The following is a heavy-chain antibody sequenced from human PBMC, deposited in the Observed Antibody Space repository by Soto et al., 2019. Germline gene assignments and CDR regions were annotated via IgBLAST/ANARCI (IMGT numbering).Heavy chain of an antibody. CDR2: IYYSGST. Sequence: PSETLSLTCTVSGGSISSYYWSWIRQPPGKGLEWIGYIYYSGSTNYNPSLKSRVTISVDTSKNQFPLKLSSVTAADTAVYYCAKTYGSGIKWFDPWGQGTLVTVSS. D-gene: IGHD3-10*01. J-gene: IGHJ5*02. CDR1: GGSISSYY. V-gene: IGHV4-59*08. CDR3: AKTYGSGIKWFDP.